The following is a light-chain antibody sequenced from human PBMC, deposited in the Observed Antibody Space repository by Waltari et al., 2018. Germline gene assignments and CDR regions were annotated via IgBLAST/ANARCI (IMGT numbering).Light chain of an antibody. J-gene: IGLJ2*01. V-gene: IGLV2-11*01. CDR3: CSYAGNENWL. CDR1: SSDVGAYRY. Sequence: QSALTQPRSVSGSPGESVTISCFGTSSDVGAYRYVSWYQKHPDKAPKLLISDVTNRRPGVPDRFSGSKSDNTASLTISGLRGEDEADYYGCSYAGNENWLFGGGTRLTV. CDR2: DVT.